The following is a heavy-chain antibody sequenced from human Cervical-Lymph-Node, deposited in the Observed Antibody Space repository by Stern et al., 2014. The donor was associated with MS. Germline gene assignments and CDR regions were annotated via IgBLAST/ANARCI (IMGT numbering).Heavy chain of an antibody. Sequence: QVQLQQWGAGLLRPSETLSLTCAVHGASFTDNYWSWIRQTPGKGLEWIGEINHSGKPHPNPSPMSRVTLPVDTAKNQFPLKLNSVTAADTAVYYCARERKVERSARVFVSFDVWGQGTLLTVSS. CDR3: ARERKVERSARVFVSFDV. D-gene: IGHD1-1*01. CDR2: INHSGKP. V-gene: IGHV4-34*01. J-gene: IGHJ3*01. CDR1: GASFTDNY.